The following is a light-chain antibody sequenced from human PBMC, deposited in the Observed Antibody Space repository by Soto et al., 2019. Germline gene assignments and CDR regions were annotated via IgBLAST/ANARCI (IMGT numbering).Light chain of an antibody. CDR3: QQCEIIPTT. V-gene: IGKV1-39*01. Sequence: SSAVRDSVTITCRASQSISYFLNWYRQKPGQAHEILIYAASSLQSGVPARFSGSISGPDFTLTISCLQPEDFALYYGQQCEIIPTTSGQVGNVDI. J-gene: IGKJ1*01. CDR1: QSISYF. CDR2: AAS.